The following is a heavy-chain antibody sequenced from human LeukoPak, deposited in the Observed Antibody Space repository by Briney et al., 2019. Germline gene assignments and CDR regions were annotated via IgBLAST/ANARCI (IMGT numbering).Heavy chain of an antibody. CDR1: GYTFTSYD. D-gene: IGHD1-26*01. CDR2: MNPNSGNT. J-gene: IGHJ4*02. V-gene: IGHV1-8*01. Sequence: ASVKVSCKASGYTFTSYDINWVRQATGQGLEWMGWMNPNSGNTGYAQKFQGRVTMTRNTSISTAYMELSSLRSEDTAVYYCVRGHPTYSGSSVDVDYWGQGTLVTVSS. CDR3: VRGHPTYSGSSVDVDY.